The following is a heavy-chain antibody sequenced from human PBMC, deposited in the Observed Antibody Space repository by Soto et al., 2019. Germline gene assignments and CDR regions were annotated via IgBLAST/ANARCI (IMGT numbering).Heavy chain of an antibody. CDR1: GSTFSNYG. V-gene: IGHV3-33*01. D-gene: IGHD3-16*01. J-gene: IGHJ4*02. Sequence: VQLVESGGGVVQPGRSLRLSCAASGSTFSNYGMHWVRQAPGKGPEWVAVMWYDGSNKYYGESVKGRFSISRDNSKNTLYLDINSLRTEDTAVYYCARDGGSHGPSYFDSWGQGSLVIVSS. CDR2: MWYDGSNK. CDR3: ARDGGSHGPSYFDS.